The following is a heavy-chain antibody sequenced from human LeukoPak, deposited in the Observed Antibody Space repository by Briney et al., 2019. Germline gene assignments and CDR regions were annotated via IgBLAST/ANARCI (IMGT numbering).Heavy chain of an antibody. CDR1: GFTVSSNY. D-gene: IGHD6-13*01. Sequence: GGSLRLSCAASGFTVSSNYMSWVRQAPGKGLEWVSVIYSGGSTYYADSVKGRFTISRDNSKNTLYLQMNSLRAEDTAVYYCAASIAAAGIGYYGMDVWGQGTTVTVSS. CDR3: AASIAAAGIGYYGMDV. V-gene: IGHV3-53*01. J-gene: IGHJ6*02. CDR2: IYSGGST.